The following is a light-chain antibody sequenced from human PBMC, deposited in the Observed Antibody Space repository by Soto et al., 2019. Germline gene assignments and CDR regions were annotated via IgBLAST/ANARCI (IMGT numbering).Light chain of an antibody. V-gene: IGLV2-23*01. CDR3: CSYARSSTLV. J-gene: IGLJ2*01. CDR1: SSDVGSYNL. Sequence: QSAVTQPASVSGSPGQSITISCTGTSSDVGSYNLVSWYQQHPGKAPKLMIYEGSKRPSGVSNRFSGSKSGNTASLTISGLQAEDEADYYCCSYARSSTLVFGGGTKVTVL. CDR2: EGS.